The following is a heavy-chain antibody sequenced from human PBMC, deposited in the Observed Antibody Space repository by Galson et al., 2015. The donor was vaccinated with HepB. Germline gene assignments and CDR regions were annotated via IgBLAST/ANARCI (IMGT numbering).Heavy chain of an antibody. V-gene: IGHV4-39*01. CDR1: GDSISRGSYY. J-gene: IGHJ4*02. D-gene: IGHD1-26*01. Sequence: ETLSLTCTVSGDSISRGSYYWGWIRQPPGKGLEWVGTIYYTGDTYYNPSLKSRVTMSLDTSKNQLSVKLSSVTATDTAVYYCASFVGASPGYYWGQGTLVTVSS. CDR3: ASFVGASPGYY. CDR2: IYYTGDT.